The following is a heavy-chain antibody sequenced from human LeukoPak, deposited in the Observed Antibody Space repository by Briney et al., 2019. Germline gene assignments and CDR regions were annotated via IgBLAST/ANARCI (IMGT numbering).Heavy chain of an antibody. CDR1: GGSISSYY. Sequence: SETLSLTCTVSGGSISSYYWSWIRQPPGKGLEWIGYIYYSGSTNYNPSLKSRVTISVDTSKNQFSLKLSSVTAADTAVYYCAATRWYGLRWYPGDAFDIWGQGTMVTVSS. CDR2: IYYSGST. J-gene: IGHJ3*02. D-gene: IGHD4-23*01. CDR3: AATRWYGLRWYPGDAFDI. V-gene: IGHV4-59*12.